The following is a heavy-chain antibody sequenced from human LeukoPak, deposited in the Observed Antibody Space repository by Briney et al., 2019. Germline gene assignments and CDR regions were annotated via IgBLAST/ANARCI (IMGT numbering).Heavy chain of an antibody. CDR2: IYYSGST. D-gene: IGHD3-22*01. CDR1: GGSISSSSYY. Sequence: PSETLSLTCTVSGGSISSSSYYWGWIRQPPGKGLEWIGSIYYSGSTYYNPSLKSRVTISVDTSKNQFSLKLSSVTAADTAVYYCARGAGYFDSSGFYYWGQGTLVTVSS. J-gene: IGHJ4*02. CDR3: ARGAGYFDSSGFYY. V-gene: IGHV4-39*01.